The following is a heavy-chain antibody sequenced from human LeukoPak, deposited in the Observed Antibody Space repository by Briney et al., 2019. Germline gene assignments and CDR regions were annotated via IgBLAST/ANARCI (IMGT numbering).Heavy chain of an antibody. Sequence: ASVKVSCKASGYTFTSNYIHWVRQAPGQGLEWMGMIYPRDGSTSYAQKFQGRVTVTRDTSASTVHMELSGLRSEDTAVYYCARDQEGFDYWGQGTLVTVSS. CDR2: IYPRDGST. V-gene: IGHV1-46*01. CDR1: GYTFTSNY. J-gene: IGHJ4*02. CDR3: ARDQEGFDY.